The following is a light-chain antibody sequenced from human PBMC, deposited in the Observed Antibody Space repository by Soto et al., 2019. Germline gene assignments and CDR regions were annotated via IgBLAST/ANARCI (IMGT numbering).Light chain of an antibody. V-gene: IGLV1-51*01. CDR1: TSNIGNHF. J-gene: IGLJ2*01. CDR3: GTWDSSLSAWI. Sequence: QSVLTQPPSVSAAPGQQVTISCSGSTSNIGNHFVSWYQQLPGSAPKLVIYDTDKRPSGIPDRFSASKSGTSAALGITGLQTGDEANFYCGTWDSSLSAWIFGGGTKLTVL. CDR2: DTD.